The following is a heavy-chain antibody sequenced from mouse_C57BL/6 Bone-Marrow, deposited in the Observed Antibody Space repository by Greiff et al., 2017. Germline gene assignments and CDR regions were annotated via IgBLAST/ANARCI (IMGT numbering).Heavy chain of an antibody. CDR2: IYPRDGST. J-gene: IGHJ2*01. D-gene: IGHD1-1*01. V-gene: IGHV1-78*01. CDR1: GYTFTDHT. CDR3: ARRDYYYGSRDY. Sequence: QVQLQQSDAELVKPGASVKISCKVSGYTFTDHTIHWMKQRPEQGLEWIGDIYPRDGSTKYNEKFKGKATLTADKSSSTAYMQLIRLTSEDSAVYFCARRDYYYGSRDYWGQGTTLTVSS.